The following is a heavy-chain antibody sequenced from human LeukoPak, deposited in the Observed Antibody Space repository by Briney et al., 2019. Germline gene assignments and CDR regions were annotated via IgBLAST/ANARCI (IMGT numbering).Heavy chain of an antibody. D-gene: IGHD2-2*01. V-gene: IGHV4-31*03. CDR2: IYYSGST. Sequence: SETLSLTCTVSGGSISSGGYYWSWIRQHPGKGLEWIGYIYYSGSTYYNPSLKSRVTISVDTSKNQFSLKLSPVTAADTAVYYCARVCSSTSCTYYYYGMDVWGQGTTVTVSS. J-gene: IGHJ6*02. CDR3: ARVCSSTSCTYYYYGMDV. CDR1: GGSISSGGYY.